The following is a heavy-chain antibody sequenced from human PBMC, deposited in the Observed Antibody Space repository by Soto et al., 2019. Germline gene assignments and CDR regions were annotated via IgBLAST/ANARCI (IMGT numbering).Heavy chain of an antibody. Sequence: GGALRVSCAASGLSFSTYNMDGVRQAPGKGPEWIAYISTTSFTIYYADSVKGRFTISRDNDRNSLYLEMNSLRDEDTAVYYCARDRCYDGTCYSASDSWGQGTLVTVSA. D-gene: IGHD2-15*01. CDR3: ARDRCYDGTCYSASDS. CDR1: GLSFSTYN. CDR2: ISTTSFTI. J-gene: IGHJ5*01. V-gene: IGHV3-48*02.